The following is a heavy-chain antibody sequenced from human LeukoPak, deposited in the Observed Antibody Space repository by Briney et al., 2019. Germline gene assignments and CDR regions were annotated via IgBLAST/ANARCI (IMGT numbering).Heavy chain of an antibody. CDR1: GGSISSYY. Sequence: ASETLSLTCTVSGGSISSYYWSWIRQPPGKGLEWFGYIYYSGSTNYNPSLKSRVTISVDTSKNQFSLKLSSVTAADTAVYYCAREYYDHSNDAFDIWGQGTMVTVSS. J-gene: IGHJ3*02. CDR3: AREYYDHSNDAFDI. CDR2: IYYSGST. D-gene: IGHD3-3*01. V-gene: IGHV4-59*01.